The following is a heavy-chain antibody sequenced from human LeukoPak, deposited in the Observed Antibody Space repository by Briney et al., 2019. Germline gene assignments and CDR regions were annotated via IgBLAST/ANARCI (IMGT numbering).Heavy chain of an antibody. V-gene: IGHV4-31*03. J-gene: IGHJ1*01. CDR3: ARVTEDPPGFRH. CDR1: GGSISSGGYY. Sequence: SQTLSLTCTVSGGSISSGGYYWSWIRQHPGKGLEWIGYIYYSGSTYYNPSLKSRVTTSVDTSKNQFSLKLSSVTAADTAVYYCARVTEDPPGFRHWGQGTLVTVSS. CDR2: IYYSGST.